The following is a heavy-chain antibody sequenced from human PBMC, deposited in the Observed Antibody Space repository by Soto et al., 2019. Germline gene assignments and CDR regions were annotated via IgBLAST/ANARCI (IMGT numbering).Heavy chain of an antibody. Sequence: PGGSLRLSCAASGFTFSSYAMHWVRQAPGKGLEYVSAISSNGGSTYYANSVKGRFTISRDNSKNTLYLQMGSLRAEDMAVYYCARDPEQQLAYYFDYWGQGTLVTVSS. CDR2: ISSNGGST. CDR3: ARDPEQQLAYYFDY. V-gene: IGHV3-64*01. CDR1: GFTFSSYA. J-gene: IGHJ4*02. D-gene: IGHD6-13*01.